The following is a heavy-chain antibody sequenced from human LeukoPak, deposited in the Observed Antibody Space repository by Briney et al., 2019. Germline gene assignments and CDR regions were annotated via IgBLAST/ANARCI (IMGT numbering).Heavy chain of an antibody. J-gene: IGHJ3*02. Sequence: PGGSLRLSCAASGFTFSTYDMHWVRQAPGKGLEWVAFISYDGTNGYGADSVKGRFTFSRDNSQNTLYLQMDRLRAEDTALYYCARGNYEGDVFDIWGQGTLVTVSS. V-gene: IGHV3-30-3*01. CDR3: ARGNYEGDVFDI. CDR2: ISYDGTNG. CDR1: GFTFSTYD. D-gene: IGHD1-7*01.